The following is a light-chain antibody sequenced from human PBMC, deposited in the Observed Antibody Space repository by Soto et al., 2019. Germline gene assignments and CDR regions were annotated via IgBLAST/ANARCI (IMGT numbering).Light chain of an antibody. Sequence: IQLTQSPSSLSASVGDRVTITCRASQGVSSYLAWYQQKPGKAPKLLIYAASTLQSGVPSRFSGSGSGTDFTLTISSLQPEDFATYYFQQLNSYPQTVGQGTKVDIK. J-gene: IGKJ1*01. CDR2: AAS. V-gene: IGKV1-9*01. CDR1: QGVSSY. CDR3: QQLNSYPQT.